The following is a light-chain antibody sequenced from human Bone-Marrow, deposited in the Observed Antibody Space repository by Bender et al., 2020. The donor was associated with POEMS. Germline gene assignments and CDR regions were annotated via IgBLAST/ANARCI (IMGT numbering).Light chain of an antibody. V-gene: IGLV1-40*01. J-gene: IGLJ1*01. CDR1: SSNTGSGYD. Sequence: QSVLTQPPSVSGAPGQRVTISCTGSSSNTGSGYDINWYQHLPGTAPKLLIYGYNNRPSGVPDRFSGSKSGNTASLTISGLRAEDEADYYCLSYTSNNKNVFGTGTTVTVL. CDR2: GYN. CDR3: LSYTSNNKNV.